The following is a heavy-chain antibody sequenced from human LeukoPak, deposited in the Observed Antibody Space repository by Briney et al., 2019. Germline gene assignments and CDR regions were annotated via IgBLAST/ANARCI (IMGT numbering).Heavy chain of an antibody. CDR3: AGASYCSGGSCSYYYYYYMDV. CDR2: INHSGST. J-gene: IGHJ6*03. Sequence: PSETLSLTCAVYGGSFSGYYWSWSRQPPGKGLEWIGEINHSGSTNYNPSLKSRVTISVDTSKNQFSLRLSSVTAADTAVYYCAGASYCSGGSCSYYYYYYMDVWGKGTTVTVSS. V-gene: IGHV4-34*01. CDR1: GGSFSGYY. D-gene: IGHD2-15*01.